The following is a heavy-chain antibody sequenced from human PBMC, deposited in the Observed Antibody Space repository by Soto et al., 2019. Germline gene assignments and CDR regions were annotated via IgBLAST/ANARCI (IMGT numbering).Heavy chain of an antibody. D-gene: IGHD3-16*01. V-gene: IGHV3-21*01. Sequence: GGSLRLSCIGSGFSFSAYNMNWVRQAPGKGLEWVSSIKVGSSRIYQPDSMKGRFTISRDDARNSVYLQINSLRAEDMALYFCVRSPKIGVRGAFWGRGTQVTVSS. CDR2: IKVGSSRI. J-gene: IGHJ1*01. CDR3: VRSPKIGVRGAF. CDR1: GFSFSAYN.